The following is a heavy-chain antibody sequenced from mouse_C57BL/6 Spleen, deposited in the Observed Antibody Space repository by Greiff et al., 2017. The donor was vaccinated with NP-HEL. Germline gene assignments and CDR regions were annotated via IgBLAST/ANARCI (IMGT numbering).Heavy chain of an antibody. CDR2: IYPRSGNT. D-gene: IGHD2-4*01. CDR1: GYTFTSYG. Sequence: VHLVESGAELARPGASVKLSCKASGYTFTSYGISWVKQRTGQGLEWIGEIYPRSGNTYYNEKFKGKATLTADKSSSTAYMELRSLTSEDSAVYFCARRGYDYDGGWGQGTTLTVSS. CDR3: ARRGYDYDGG. J-gene: IGHJ2*01. V-gene: IGHV1-81*01.